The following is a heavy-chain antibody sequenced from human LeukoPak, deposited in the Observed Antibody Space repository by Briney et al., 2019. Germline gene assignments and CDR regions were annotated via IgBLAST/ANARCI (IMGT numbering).Heavy chain of an antibody. Sequence: SETLSLTCTVSGGSISSYYWSWIRQPADKGLEWIGRIYISGSTNYNPSLKSRVTMSVDTSKNQFSLKLSSVTAADTAVYYCARSIAARPDYYYYMDVWGEGTTVTVSS. CDR1: GGSISSYY. CDR3: ARSIAARPDYYYYMDV. CDR2: IYISGST. V-gene: IGHV4-4*07. D-gene: IGHD6-6*01. J-gene: IGHJ6*03.